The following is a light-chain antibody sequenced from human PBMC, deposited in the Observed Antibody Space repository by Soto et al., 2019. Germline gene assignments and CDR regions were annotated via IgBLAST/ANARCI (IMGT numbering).Light chain of an antibody. V-gene: IGLV2-14*01. Sequence: QSVLTQPASVSGSPGQSITISCTGTSSDVGAYNYVSWYQQYPGKAPKLMTYEVKNRPSGVSNRFSGSRSGSTASLTISGFQAEDGADYYCSSYTTNSTGGYVFGTGTKLTVL. CDR3: SSYTTNSTGGYV. CDR1: SSDVGAYNY. J-gene: IGLJ1*01. CDR2: EVK.